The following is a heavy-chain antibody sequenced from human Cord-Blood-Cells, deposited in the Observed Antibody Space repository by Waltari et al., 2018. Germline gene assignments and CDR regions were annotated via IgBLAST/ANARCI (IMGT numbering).Heavy chain of an antibody. D-gene: IGHD2-15*01. CDR3: AKGGYCSGGSCPIDY. Sequence: EVQLLESGGGLVQPGGSLRLSCAASGFTFSSYAMSWVRQAPGKGLEWVAAISGSGGSTYYADSGKGRFTISRDNSKNTLYLQMNSLRAEDTAVYYCAKGGYCSGGSCPIDYWGQGTLVTVSS. CDR2: ISGSGGST. J-gene: IGHJ4*02. CDR1: GFTFSSYA. V-gene: IGHV3-23*01.